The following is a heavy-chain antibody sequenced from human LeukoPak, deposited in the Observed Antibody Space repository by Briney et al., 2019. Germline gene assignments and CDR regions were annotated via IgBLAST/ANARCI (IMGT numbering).Heavy chain of an antibody. V-gene: IGHV3-21*01. CDR2: ISSSSSYI. J-gene: IGHJ4*02. CDR3: ARDLRGLSSGY. D-gene: IGHD6-25*01. Sequence: GGSLRLSCAASGFTFSSYSMNWVRQAPGKGLEWVSSISSSSSYIYYADSVKGRFTISRDNAKNSLYLQMNSLGAEDTAVYYCARDLRGLSSGYWGQGTLVTVSS. CDR1: GFTFSSYS.